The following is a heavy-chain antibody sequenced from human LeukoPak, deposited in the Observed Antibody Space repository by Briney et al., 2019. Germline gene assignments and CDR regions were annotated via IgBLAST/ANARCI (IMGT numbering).Heavy chain of an antibody. D-gene: IGHD4-17*01. J-gene: IGHJ5*02. CDR3: ARDLIDYGDYDRPSNWFDP. V-gene: IGHV4-4*07. CDR1: GGSISSYY. CDR2: IYTSGST. Sequence: SETLSLTCTVSGGSISSYYWSWIRQPAGKGLEWIGRIYTSGSTNYNPSLKSRVTMSVDTSKNQFSLKLSSATAADTAVYYCARDLIDYGDYDRPSNWFDPWGQGTLVTVSS.